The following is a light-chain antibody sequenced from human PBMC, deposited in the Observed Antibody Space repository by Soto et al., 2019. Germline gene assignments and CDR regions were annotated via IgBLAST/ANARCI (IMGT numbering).Light chain of an antibody. CDR3: AAWDASLNGDV. CDR2: SYD. J-gene: IGLJ1*01. CDR1: SSNIGGNT. Sequence: QSVLTQPPSASGTPGQRVTISCSTSSSNIGGNTVNWYQQVPGTAPKLLIYSYDQRPSGVPDQFSGSKSGTSASLAISGLQSEDEADYYCAAWDASLNGDVFGTGTKLTVL. V-gene: IGLV1-44*01.